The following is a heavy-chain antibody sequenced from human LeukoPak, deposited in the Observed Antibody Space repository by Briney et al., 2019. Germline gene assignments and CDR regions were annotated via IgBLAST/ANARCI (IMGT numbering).Heavy chain of an antibody. CDR1: GGSFRNYY. V-gene: IGHV4-4*07. CDR3: ARGGSGWYNYFDP. D-gene: IGHD6-19*01. J-gene: IGHJ5*02. Sequence: SETLSLTCTVSGGSFRNYYWNWIRQPAAQGLEWIGRIYTSGSTNYNSSLKSRVTMSLDTSKYQISLKLTSVTAADTAIYYCARGGSGWYNYFDPWGQGTLVTISS. CDR2: IYTSGST.